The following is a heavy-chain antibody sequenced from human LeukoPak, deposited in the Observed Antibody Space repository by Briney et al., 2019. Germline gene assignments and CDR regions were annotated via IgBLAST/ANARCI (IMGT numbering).Heavy chain of an antibody. J-gene: IGHJ4*02. CDR1: GFTFSTYT. Sequence: NPGGSLRLSCAASGFTFSTYTMNWVRQAPGKGLEWVSSIGGGGTFTFYADSVRGRFTIPRDDAKNSLYLDLNSLRADDTAVYYCARVYGESRDYWGQGTLVTVSS. CDR2: IGGGGTFT. V-gene: IGHV3-21*01. D-gene: IGHD3-16*01. CDR3: ARVYGESRDY.